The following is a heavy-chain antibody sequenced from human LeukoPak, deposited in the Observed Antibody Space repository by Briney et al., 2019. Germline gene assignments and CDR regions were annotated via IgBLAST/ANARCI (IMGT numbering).Heavy chain of an antibody. V-gene: IGHV3-23*01. CDR2: ISGSGGST. CDR1: GFTFSSYA. J-gene: IGHJ4*02. D-gene: IGHD3-10*01. Sequence: GGSLRLYCAASGFTFSSYAMSWVRQAPGKGLEWVSAISGSGGSTYYADSVKGRFTISRDNSKNTLYLQMNSLRAEDTAVYYCAKDVRLVRGVNYGSIIDYFDYWGQGTLVTVSS. CDR3: AKDVRLVRGVNYGSIIDYFDY.